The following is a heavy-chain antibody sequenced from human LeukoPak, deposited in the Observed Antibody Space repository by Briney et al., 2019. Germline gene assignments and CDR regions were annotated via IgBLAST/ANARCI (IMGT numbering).Heavy chain of an antibody. CDR2: ISGSGGST. CDR1: GFTFSSYA. D-gene: IGHD6-19*01. CDR3: ANPISGWYGLDFDS. Sequence: GGSLRLSCAASGFTFSSYAMSWVRQAPGKGLEWVSAISGSGGSTYYADSVKGRFTISRDNSKNTLYLQMNSLRAEDTAVYYCANPISGWYGLDFDSWGQGTLVTVSS. J-gene: IGHJ4*02. V-gene: IGHV3-23*01.